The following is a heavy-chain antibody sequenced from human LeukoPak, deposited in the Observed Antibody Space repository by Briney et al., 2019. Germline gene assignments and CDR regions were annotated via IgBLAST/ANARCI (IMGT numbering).Heavy chain of an antibody. J-gene: IGHJ4*02. CDR3: TTDYGSGSYRYFNY. Sequence: PGGSLRLSCAASGFTFSNAWMSWVRQTPGKGLEWVGRNKSKTDGGTTDYVAPVKGRFTISRDDSKNTLYLQMNSLKSGDTAVYYCTTDYGSGSYRYFNYWGQGTLVTVSS. D-gene: IGHD3-10*01. CDR2: NKSKTDGGTT. V-gene: IGHV3-15*01. CDR1: GFTFSNAW.